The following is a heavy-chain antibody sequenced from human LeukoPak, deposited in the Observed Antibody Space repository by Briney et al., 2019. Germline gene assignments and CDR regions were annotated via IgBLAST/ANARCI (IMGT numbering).Heavy chain of an antibody. J-gene: IGHJ4*02. V-gene: IGHV3-7*04. CDR2: IKQDGSEK. Sequence: GGSLRLSCTASGFTFRSCWMSWVRQAPWKGLEGVANIKQDGSEKYYVDSVKRRFTFSRDNAKISLYLQMTSLTAEDKAVYYCARYSGRTFDYWGQGTLVTVSS. CDR1: GFTFRSCW. D-gene: IGHD1-26*01. CDR3: ARYSGRTFDY.